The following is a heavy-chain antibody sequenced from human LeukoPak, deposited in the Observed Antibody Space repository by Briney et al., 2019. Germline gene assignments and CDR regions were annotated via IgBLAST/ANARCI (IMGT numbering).Heavy chain of an antibody. D-gene: IGHD4-11*01. CDR3: ARPPTVLYNWFDP. J-gene: IGHJ5*02. V-gene: IGHV1-2*06. CDR1: GYTFTGYY. Sequence: GASVKVSCKASGYTFTGYYMHWVRQAPGQGLEWMGRINPNSGGANCAQKFQGRVTMTRDTSISTAYMELSRLRSDDTAVYYCARPPTVLYNWFDPWGQGTLVTVSS. CDR2: INPNSGGA.